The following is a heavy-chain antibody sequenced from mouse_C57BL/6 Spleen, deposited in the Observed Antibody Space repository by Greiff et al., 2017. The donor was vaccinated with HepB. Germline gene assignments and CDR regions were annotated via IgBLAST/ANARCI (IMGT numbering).Heavy chain of an antibody. Sequence: VQLQQSGPELVKPGASVKIPCKASGYTFTDYNMDWVKQSHGKSLEWIGDINPNNGGTIYNQKFKGKATLTVDKSSSTAYMELRSLTSEDTAVYYCARELYGNSFYAMDYWGQGTSVTVSS. CDR3: ARELYGNSFYAMDY. CDR2: INPNNGGT. D-gene: IGHD2-1*01. V-gene: IGHV1-18*01. J-gene: IGHJ4*01. CDR1: GYTFTDYN.